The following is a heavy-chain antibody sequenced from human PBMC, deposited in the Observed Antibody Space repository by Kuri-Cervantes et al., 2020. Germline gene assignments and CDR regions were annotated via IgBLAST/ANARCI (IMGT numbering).Heavy chain of an antibody. CDR1: GGSLSDDY. Sequence: SETLSLTCAVYGGSLSDDYWSWIRQPPGKGLEWIGEINQSGITNYKSSLKSRVTISVDRSKNQFSLKLSSVTAADTAVYYCARSSDYGDYDAFDTWGQGTMVTVSS. CDR2: INQSGIT. J-gene: IGHJ3*02. CDR3: ARSSDYGDYDAFDT. D-gene: IGHD4-17*01. V-gene: IGHV4-34*01.